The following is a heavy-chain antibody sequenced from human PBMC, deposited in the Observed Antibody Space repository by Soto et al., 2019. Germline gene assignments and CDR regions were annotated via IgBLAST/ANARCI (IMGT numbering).Heavy chain of an antibody. D-gene: IGHD1-26*01. CDR1: GGSISSSSYY. CDR2: IYYSGST. J-gene: IGHJ4*02. Sequence: QLQLQESGPGLVKPSETLSLTCTVSGGSISSSSYYWGWIRQPPGKGLEWIGSIYYSGSTYYNPSLKSRVTISVDTSKNQFSLKLSSVTAADTAVYYCARHPPGGNLGIVGATCRPPDYWGQGTLVTVSS. CDR3: ARHPPGGNLGIVGATCRPPDY. V-gene: IGHV4-39*01.